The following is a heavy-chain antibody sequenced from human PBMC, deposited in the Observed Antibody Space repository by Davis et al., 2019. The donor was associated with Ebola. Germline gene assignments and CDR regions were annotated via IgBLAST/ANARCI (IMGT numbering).Heavy chain of an antibody. CDR1: GYRFTSYY. D-gene: IGHD3-22*01. V-gene: IGHV1-46*01. J-gene: IGHJ3*02. CDR3: AREGGRYYDSSGYVFDI. CDR2: INPITGGT. Sequence: ASAKVSCKASGYRFTSYYMHWVRQAPGQGLEWMGIINPITGGTSYAQNFQVRVNMTRDTSTSTVYMELSSLGSEDTAVYYCAREGGRYYDSSGYVFDIWGQGTMVKVSS.